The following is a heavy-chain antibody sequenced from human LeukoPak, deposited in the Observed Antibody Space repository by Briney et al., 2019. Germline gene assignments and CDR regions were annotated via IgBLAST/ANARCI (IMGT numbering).Heavy chain of an antibody. CDR1: GFTFSSFG. CDR3: AKESYGSGKADP. J-gene: IGHJ5*02. D-gene: IGHD3-10*01. V-gene: IGHV3-30*02. Sequence: GGSLRLSCAASGFTFSSFGMHWVRQAPGKGLEWVAFIRYDGSKNYYADSVKGRFTISRDNSKNTLFLQMNSLRAEDTAVYYCAKESYGSGKADPWGQGTLVTVSS. CDR2: IRYDGSKN.